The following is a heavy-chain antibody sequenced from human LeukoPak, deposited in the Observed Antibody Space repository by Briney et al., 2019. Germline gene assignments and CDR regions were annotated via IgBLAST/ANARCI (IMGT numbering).Heavy chain of an antibody. V-gene: IGHV3-53*01. CDR3: AKDTPSWGTGYYFDY. CDR1: GFTVNSNY. J-gene: IGHJ4*02. Sequence: GGSLRLPCAASGFTVNSNYMSWVRQAPGKGLEWVSAISTGGTTYYADSVRGRFTISRDNSKNTLYLRMDSLRAEDTALYYCAKDTPSWGTGYYFDYWGQGTLVTVSS. D-gene: IGHD3-16*01. CDR2: ISTGGTT.